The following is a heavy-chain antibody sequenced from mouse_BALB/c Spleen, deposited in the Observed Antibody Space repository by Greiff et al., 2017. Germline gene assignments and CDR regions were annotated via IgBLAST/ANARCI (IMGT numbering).Heavy chain of an antibody. CDR1: GYTFTSYW. Sequence: LVESGAELAKPGASVKMSCKASGYTFTSYWMHWVKQRPGQGLEWIGYINPSTGYTEYNQKFKDKATLTADKSSSTAYMQLSSLTSEDSAVYYCARYPHYYGSSLYAMDYWGQGTSVTVSS. CDR2: INPSTGYT. CDR3: ARYPHYYGSSLYAMDY. D-gene: IGHD1-1*01. J-gene: IGHJ4*01. V-gene: IGHV1-7*01.